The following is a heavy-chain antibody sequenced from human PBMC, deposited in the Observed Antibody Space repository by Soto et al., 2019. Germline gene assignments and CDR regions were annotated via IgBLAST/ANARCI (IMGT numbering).Heavy chain of an antibody. CDR1: GGSISSSSYY. J-gene: IGHJ4*02. D-gene: IGHD5-18*01. V-gene: IGHV4-39*01. Sequence: KPSETLSLTCTVSGGSISSSSYYWGWIRQPPGKGLEWIGSIYYSGSTYYNPSLKSRVTISVDTSKNQFSLKLSSVTAADTAVYYCARRDTAMVSFDYWGQGTLVTVSS. CDR3: ARRDTAMVSFDY. CDR2: IYYSGST.